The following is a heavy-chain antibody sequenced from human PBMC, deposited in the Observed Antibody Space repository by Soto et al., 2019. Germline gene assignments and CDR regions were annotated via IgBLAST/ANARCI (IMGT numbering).Heavy chain of an antibody. CDR1: GYTLSGYY. J-gene: IGHJ6*02. D-gene: IGHD2-2*01. CDR2: INPDSGDT. Sequence: SVKVSCKASGYTLSGYYIHWVRQAPGQGLQWVAWINPDSGDTDYAQNFQGWVTMTRDTSISTAYMELSGLKVDDTAVYYCARGVRTRASLILRYFYGMDVWGQGTTVTVSS. V-gene: IGHV1-2*04. CDR3: ARGVRTRASLILRYFYGMDV.